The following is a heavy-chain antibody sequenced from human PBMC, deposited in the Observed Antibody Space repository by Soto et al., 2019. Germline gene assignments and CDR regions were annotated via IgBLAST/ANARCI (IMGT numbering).Heavy chain of an antibody. V-gene: IGHV1-18*04. J-gene: IGHJ6*02. D-gene: IGHD2-15*01. Sequence: ASVKVSCKASGYTFTSYGISWVRQAPGQGLEWMGWISAYNGNTNYAQKLQGRVTMTTDTSTSTAYMELRSMRSDDTAVYYCASSGRYSSGGSRYQIYYYYGMDVWGQGTTVTVSS. CDR2: ISAYNGNT. CDR3: ASSGRYSSGGSRYQIYYYYGMDV. CDR1: GYTFTSYG.